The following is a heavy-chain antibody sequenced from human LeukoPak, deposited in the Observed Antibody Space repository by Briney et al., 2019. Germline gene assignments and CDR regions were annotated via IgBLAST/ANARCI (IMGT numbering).Heavy chain of an antibody. Sequence: KPSETLSLTCTASGGSISSSSYYWGWIRQPPGKGLEWIGSIYYSGSTYYNPSLKSRVTISVDTSKNQFSLKLSSVTAADTAVYYCAKLTPLDSWIQLWSTPKYYFDYWGQGTLVTVSS. J-gene: IGHJ4*02. V-gene: IGHV4-39*01. CDR2: IYYSGST. CDR3: AKLTPLDSWIQLWSTPKYYFDY. D-gene: IGHD5-18*01. CDR1: GGSISSSSYY.